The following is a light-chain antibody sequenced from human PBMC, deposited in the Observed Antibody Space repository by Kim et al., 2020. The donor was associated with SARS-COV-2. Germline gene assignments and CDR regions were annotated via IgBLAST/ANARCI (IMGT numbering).Light chain of an antibody. CDR3: QVRDSSSDHVV. J-gene: IGLJ2*01. CDR2: YDS. V-gene: IGLV3-21*04. CDR1: NIGSKS. Sequence: SYELTQPPSVSVAPGKTARITCGGNNIGSKSVHWYQQKPGQAPVLVIYYDSDRPSGIPERFSGSNSGNTATLTISRVEAGDEADYYCQVRDSSSDHVVF.